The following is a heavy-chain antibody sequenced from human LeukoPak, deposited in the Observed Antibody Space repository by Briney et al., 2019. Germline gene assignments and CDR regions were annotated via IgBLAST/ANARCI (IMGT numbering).Heavy chain of an antibody. CDR3: ARFVVVVAATMMDAFDI. J-gene: IGHJ3*02. CDR2: INHSGST. D-gene: IGHD2-15*01. Sequence: PSETLSLTCAVYGGSFSGYYWSWIRQPPGKGLEWIGEINHSGSTNYNPSLKSRATISVDTSKNQFSLKLSSVTAADTAVYYCARFVVVVAATMMDAFDIWGQGTMVTVSS. V-gene: IGHV4-34*01. CDR1: GGSFSGYY.